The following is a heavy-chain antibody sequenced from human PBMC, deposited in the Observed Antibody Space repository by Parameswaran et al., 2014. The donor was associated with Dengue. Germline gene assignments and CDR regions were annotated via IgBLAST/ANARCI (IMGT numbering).Heavy chain of an antibody. CDR2: IYYSGST. CDR3: ASVVYYDYATIRAGLDY. Sequence: VRQAPGKGLEWIGYIYYSGSTYYNPSLKSRVTISVDTSKNQFSLKLSSVTAADTAVYYCASVVYYDYATIRAGLDYWGQGTLVTVSS. J-gene: IGHJ4*02. V-gene: IGHV4-30-4*01. D-gene: IGHD3-16*01.